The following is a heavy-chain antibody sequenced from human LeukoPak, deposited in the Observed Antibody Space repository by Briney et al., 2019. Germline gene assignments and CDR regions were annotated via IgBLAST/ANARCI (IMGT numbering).Heavy chain of an antibody. CDR1: GYSISSTYY. D-gene: IGHD2-21*01. V-gene: IGHV4-38-2*02. CDR2: IYYSGTT. Sequence: SETLSPICTVSGYSISSTYYWGWIRQPPGKGLQWIGSIYYSGTTYYNPSLKSRVTMSVDTYKNQFSLKLSSVTVADTAVYYCARSYCGGDCYSLGWFDPWGQGALVTVSS. CDR3: ARSYCGGDCYSLGWFDP. J-gene: IGHJ5*02.